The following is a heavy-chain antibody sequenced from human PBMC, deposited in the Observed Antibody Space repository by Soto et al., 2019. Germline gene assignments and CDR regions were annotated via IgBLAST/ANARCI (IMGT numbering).Heavy chain of an antibody. V-gene: IGHV2-26*01. J-gene: IGHJ5*02. CDR3: GRMHAAGNWFDH. CDR1: GFSLSNARMG. CDR2: IFSNDQK. D-gene: IGHD6-13*01. Sequence: QVTLKESGPVLVKPTETLTLTCTVSGFSLSNARMGVSWIRQPPGKALEWLAHIFSNDQKSYSTSLKSRLTTAENTSKSKAAPTKPNTDPVDTATYYCGRMHAAGNWFDHWGQRTLVTVSS.